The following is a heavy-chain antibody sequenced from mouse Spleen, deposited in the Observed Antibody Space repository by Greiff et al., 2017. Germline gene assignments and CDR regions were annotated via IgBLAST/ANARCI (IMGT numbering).Heavy chain of an antibody. CDR2: ISYDGSN. J-gene: IGHJ2*01. CDR1: GYSITSGYY. D-gene: IGHD1-2*01. Sequence: EVQLQQSGPGLVKPSQSLSLTCSVTGYSITSGYYWNWIRQFPGNKLEWMGYISYDGSNNYNPSLKNRISITRDTSKNQFFLKLNSVTTEDTATYYCAREAITTATFDYWGQGTTLTVSS. V-gene: IGHV3-6*01. CDR3: AREAITTATFDY.